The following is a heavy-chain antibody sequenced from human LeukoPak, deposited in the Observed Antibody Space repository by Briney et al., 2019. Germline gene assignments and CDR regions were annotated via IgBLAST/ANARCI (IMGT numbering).Heavy chain of an antibody. J-gene: IGHJ6*02. CDR3: ARESSYSIPILYYYGMDV. Sequence: GGSLRLSCTASGFTFRNHAMHWVRQAPGKGLEWVAFISYDGNKKYYSDSVKGRFTISRDNSKNTLYLQMNSLRAEDTAVYYCARESSYSIPILYYYGMDVWGQGTTVTVSS. D-gene: IGHD6-13*01. CDR1: GFTFRNHA. V-gene: IGHV3-30*03. CDR2: ISYDGNKK.